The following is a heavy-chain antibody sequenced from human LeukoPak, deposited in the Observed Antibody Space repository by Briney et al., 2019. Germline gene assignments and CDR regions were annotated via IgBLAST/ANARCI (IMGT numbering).Heavy chain of an antibody. CDR1: GYSFTTYW. Sequence: GESLKISCKASGYSFTTYWIGWVRQMPGKGLEWMGVIYPGDSDTRYSLSFQGQVTISADKSISSAYLQWSSLKASDTAMYYCARGKDGYNYFDYWGQGTLVTVSS. J-gene: IGHJ4*02. CDR2: IYPGDSDT. V-gene: IGHV5-51*01. CDR3: ARGKDGYNYFDY. D-gene: IGHD5-24*01.